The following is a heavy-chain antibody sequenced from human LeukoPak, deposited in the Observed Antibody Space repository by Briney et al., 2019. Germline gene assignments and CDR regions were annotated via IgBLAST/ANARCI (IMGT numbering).Heavy chain of an antibody. Sequence: GGSLRLSCAASGFTFSSYGMHGVRQAPAKGLEWVAVIWYDGSNKYYADSVKGRFTISRENSKNPLYLQMNSLRAEDTAVYYCAVIHDAFDYWGQGTLVTVSS. D-gene: IGHD3-3*01. CDR1: GFTFSSYG. CDR3: AVIHDAFDY. V-gene: IGHV3-33*08. CDR2: IWYDGSNK. J-gene: IGHJ4*02.